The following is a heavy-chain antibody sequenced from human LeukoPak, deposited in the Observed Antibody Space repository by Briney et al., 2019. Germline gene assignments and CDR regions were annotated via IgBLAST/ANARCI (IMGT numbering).Heavy chain of an antibody. Sequence: GGSLRLSCAASGFSFSSYSMGWVRQAPGKGLEWVSYIRSGSSTIHYADSVKGRFLISRDDAKNSLYLQTDSLRAEDTAVYYCVRVWRPFDLWGQGILVTVSS. D-gene: IGHD2-21*01. J-gene: IGHJ4*02. V-gene: IGHV3-48*04. CDR3: VRVWRPFDL. CDR2: IRSGSSTI. CDR1: GFSFSSYS.